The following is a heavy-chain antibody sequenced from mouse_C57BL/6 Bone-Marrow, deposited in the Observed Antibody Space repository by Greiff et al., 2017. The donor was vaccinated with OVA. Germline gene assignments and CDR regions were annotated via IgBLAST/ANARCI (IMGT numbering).Heavy chain of an antibody. CDR2: IHPNSGST. CDR3: ASRRFPWFAY. CDR1: GYTFTSYW. Sequence: QVQLQQPGAELVKPGASVKLSCKASGYTFTSYWMHWVKQRPGQGLEWIGMIHPNSGSTNYNEKFKSKATLTVNKSSSTAYMQLSSLTSEDAAVYYCASRRFPWFAYWGQGTLVTVSA. J-gene: IGHJ3*01. V-gene: IGHV1-64*01.